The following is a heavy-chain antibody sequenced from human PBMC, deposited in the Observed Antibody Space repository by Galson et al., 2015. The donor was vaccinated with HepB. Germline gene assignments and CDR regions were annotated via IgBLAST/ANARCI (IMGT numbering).Heavy chain of an antibody. D-gene: IGHD3-22*01. J-gene: IGHJ4*02. Sequence: SLRLSCAASGFTFSSYSMNWVRQAPGKGLEWVSSISSSSSYIYYADSVKGRFTISRDNAKNSLYLQMNSLRAEDTAVYYCASNPLYYDSSDFDYWGQGTLVTVSS. V-gene: IGHV3-21*01. CDR3: ASNPLYYDSSDFDY. CDR1: GFTFSSYS. CDR2: ISSSSSYI.